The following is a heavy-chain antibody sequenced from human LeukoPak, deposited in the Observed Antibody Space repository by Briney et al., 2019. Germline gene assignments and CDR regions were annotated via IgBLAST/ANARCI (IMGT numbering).Heavy chain of an antibody. CDR3: ATKGTVAGPNNWFDP. J-gene: IGHJ5*02. CDR2: ISGSGGST. D-gene: IGHD6-19*01. V-gene: IGHV3-23*01. CDR1: GFTFSSYA. Sequence: HSGGSLRLSCAASGFTFSSYAMSWVRQAPGKGLEWVSAISGSGGSTYYADSVKGRFTISRDNSKNTPYLQMNSLRAEDTAVYYCATKGTVAGPNNWFDPWGQGTLVTVSS.